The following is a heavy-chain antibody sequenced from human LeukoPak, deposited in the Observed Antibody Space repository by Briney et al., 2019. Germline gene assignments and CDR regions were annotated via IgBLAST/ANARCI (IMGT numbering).Heavy chain of an antibody. CDR3: ARDWSTTEGFV. D-gene: IGHD3-3*01. CDR1: GCTFSGYG. Sequence: PGGSLRLSCAASGCTFSGYGMHWVRQAPGKGLEWVAVIWYDGSNKYYADSVKGRFTISRDTSKNTLYLQMNSLRAEDTAVYFCARDWSTTEGFVWGQGTLVTVSS. J-gene: IGHJ4*02. V-gene: IGHV3-33*01. CDR2: IWYDGSNK.